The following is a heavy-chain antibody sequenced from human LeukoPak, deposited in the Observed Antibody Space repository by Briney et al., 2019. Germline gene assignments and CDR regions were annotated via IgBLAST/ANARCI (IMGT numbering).Heavy chain of an antibody. CDR2: MSPKSGNT. V-gene: IGHV1-8*02. D-gene: IGHD1-1*01. CDR1: GFTFTTYD. CDR3: ALGNERAHDY. J-gene: IGHJ4*02. Sequence: ASVKVSCKASGFTFTTYDINWVRQATGQGLEWLGWMSPKSGNTGYAQKFQGRVAMTRNTAISTAYMELSSLTSEDTAVYYCALGNERAHDYWGQGTLVTVSS.